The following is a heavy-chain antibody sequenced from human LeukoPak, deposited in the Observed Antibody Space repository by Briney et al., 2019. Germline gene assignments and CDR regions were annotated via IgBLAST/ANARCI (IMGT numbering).Heavy chain of an antibody. J-gene: IGHJ4*02. CDR3: AKDLGGGTYNSY. CDR1: GYDFRRHG. Sequence: GGSLRLSRAASGYDFRRHGIHWVRQAPGKGLEWVTFIRHDSSNKYYADFVKGRFTISRDNSKDTLYLQMDSLRTEDTAVYYCAKDLGGGTYNSYWGQGTLVTVSS. D-gene: IGHD1-26*01. CDR2: IRHDSSNK. V-gene: IGHV3-30*02.